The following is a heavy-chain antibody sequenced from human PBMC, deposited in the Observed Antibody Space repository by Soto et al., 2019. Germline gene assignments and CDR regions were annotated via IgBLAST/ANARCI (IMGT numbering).Heavy chain of an antibody. J-gene: IGHJ3*02. CDR1: GGTFSSYA. V-gene: IGHV1-69*12. Sequence: QVQLVQSGAEVKKPGSSVKVSCKASGGTFSSYAISWVRQAPGQGLEWMGGIIPIFGTANYAQKFQGRVTIXXDXSXXTAYMELSSLRSEDTAVYYCAREGSGPTEHDAFDIWGQGTMVTVSS. CDR2: IIPIFGTA. CDR3: AREGSGPTEHDAFDI. D-gene: IGHD2-15*01.